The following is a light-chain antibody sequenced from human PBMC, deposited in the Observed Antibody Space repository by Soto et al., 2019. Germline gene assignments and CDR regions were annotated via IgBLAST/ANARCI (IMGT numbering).Light chain of an antibody. Sequence: QSVLTQPASVSGSPGQSITISCTGTSSDVGSYNLVSWYQQHPGKAPKLMIYEGSKRPSGVSNRFSGSKSGNTASLTISGLQAEDEADYYCSSYAGSDNWVFGGGTKLTVL. CDR1: SSDVGSYNL. J-gene: IGLJ3*02. CDR2: EGS. V-gene: IGLV2-23*01. CDR3: SSYAGSDNWV.